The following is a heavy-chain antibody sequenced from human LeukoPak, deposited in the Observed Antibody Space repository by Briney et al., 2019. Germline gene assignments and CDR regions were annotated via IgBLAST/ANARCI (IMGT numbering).Heavy chain of an antibody. D-gene: IGHD6-6*01. J-gene: IGHJ4*02. Sequence: AASVKVSRKTSGYTFTGYYLHWVRQAPGQGLEWMGWIDPKRGGTKYAQKFLGRFTMTRDTSVTTAYMELTGLTSDDTAVYRCARDPSTSYYFDFWGQGTLVTVSS. CDR2: IDPKRGGT. CDR1: GYTFTGYY. CDR3: ARDPSTSYYFDF. V-gene: IGHV1-2*02.